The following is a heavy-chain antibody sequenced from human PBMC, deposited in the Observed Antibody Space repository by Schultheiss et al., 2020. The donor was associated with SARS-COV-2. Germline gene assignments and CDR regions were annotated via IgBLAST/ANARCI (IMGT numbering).Heavy chain of an antibody. V-gene: IGHV1-2*02. Sequence: ASVKVSCKASGYTFTGYYMHWVRQAPGQGLEWMGWINPNSGGTNYAQKFQGRVTMTRDTSISTAYMELSRLRSDDTAVYYCARVSVAARPSYYYYYMDVWGKGTTVTVSS. CDR2: INPNSGGT. CDR1: GYTFTGYY. J-gene: IGHJ6*03. CDR3: ARVSVAARPSYYYYYMDV. D-gene: IGHD6-6*01.